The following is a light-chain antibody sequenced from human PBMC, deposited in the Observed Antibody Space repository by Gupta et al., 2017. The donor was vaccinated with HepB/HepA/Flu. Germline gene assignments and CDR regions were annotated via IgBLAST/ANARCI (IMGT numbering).Light chain of an antibody. CDR3: RSYDSSLSGSV. V-gene: IGLV1-40*01. CDR1: SSNIGAGYD. J-gene: IGLJ2*01. CDR2: GNS. Sequence: QSVLTQPPSVSGAPGQRATISCTGSSSNIGAGYDVHWYQQLPGTAPKLLIYGNSNRPSGVPDRFSGSKSGTSASLAITGLQAEDEADYYCRSYDSSLSGSVFGGGTKLTVL.